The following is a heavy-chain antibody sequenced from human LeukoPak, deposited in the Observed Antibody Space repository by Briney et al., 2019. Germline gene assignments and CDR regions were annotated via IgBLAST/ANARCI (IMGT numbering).Heavy chain of an antibody. CDR1: GGSISTYY. D-gene: IGHD3-3*01. CDR2: INHSGSA. J-gene: IGHJ5*02. Sequence: KTSETLSLTCTVSGGSISTYYWSWIRQPPGKGLEWIGEINHSGSANYNPSLKSRVTISIDTSKNQFFLTLRSVTAADTAVYYCARQQISFFGVVQNWFDPWGQGTLVTVSS. CDR3: ARQQISFFGVVQNWFDP. V-gene: IGHV4-34*01.